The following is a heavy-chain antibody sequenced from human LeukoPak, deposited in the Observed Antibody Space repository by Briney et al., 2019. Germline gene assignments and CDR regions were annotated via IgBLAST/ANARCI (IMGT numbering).Heavy chain of an antibody. CDR3: LVWKHVFDR. CDR1: GFTFSSYG. V-gene: IGHV3-30*03. Sequence: GGSLRLSCAASGFTFSSYGMHWVRQAPGKGLEWVAVMSYDGSKEYYADSVKGRFAISRDNSKNTLYLQMNSLRVEDTAVYYCLVWKHVFDRWGQGTLVTVSS. CDR2: MSYDGSKE. D-gene: IGHD5/OR15-5a*01. J-gene: IGHJ5*02.